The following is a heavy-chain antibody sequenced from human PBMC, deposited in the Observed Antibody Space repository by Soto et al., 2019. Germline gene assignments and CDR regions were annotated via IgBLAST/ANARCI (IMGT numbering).Heavy chain of an antibody. CDR3: ARAVGVGTRRNYFDY. V-gene: IGHV4-30-4*01. Sequence: SETLSLTCTVSGGSISSGDYYWSWIRQPPGKGLEWIGYIYYSGSTYYNPSLKSRVTISVDTSKNQFSLKLSSVTAADTAVYYCARAVGVGTRRNYFDYWGQGTLVTVSS. CDR1: GGSISSGDYY. CDR2: IYYSGST. D-gene: IGHD6-13*01. J-gene: IGHJ4*02.